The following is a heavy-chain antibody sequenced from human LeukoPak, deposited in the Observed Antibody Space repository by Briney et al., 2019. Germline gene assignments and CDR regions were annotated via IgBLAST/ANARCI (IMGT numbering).Heavy chain of an antibody. D-gene: IGHD2-15*01. Sequence: GGSLRLSCAASGFTFSDYHMSWVRQAPGKGLEWLSYISNSGSAIFYADSVKGRFTISRDNSKNTLYLQMNSLRAEDTAVYYCAGDQAYCSGGSCYGGQHVMWFDPWGQGTLVTVSS. V-gene: IGHV3-11*04. J-gene: IGHJ5*02. CDR3: AGDQAYCSGGSCYGGQHVMWFDP. CDR2: ISNSGSAI. CDR1: GFTFSDYH.